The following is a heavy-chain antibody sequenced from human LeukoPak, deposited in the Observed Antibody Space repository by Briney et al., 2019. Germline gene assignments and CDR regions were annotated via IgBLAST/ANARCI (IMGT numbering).Heavy chain of an antibody. CDR2: ISYDGSNK. CDR3: AKDLDG. D-gene: IGHD3-3*01. V-gene: IGHV3-30*18. J-gene: IGHJ4*02. CDR1: GFTFSSYG. Sequence: GGSLRLSCAASGFTFSSYGMNWVRQAPGKGLEWVAVISYDGSNKYYADSVKGRFTISRDNSKNTLYLQMNSLRAEDTAVYYCAKDLDGWGQGTLVTVSS.